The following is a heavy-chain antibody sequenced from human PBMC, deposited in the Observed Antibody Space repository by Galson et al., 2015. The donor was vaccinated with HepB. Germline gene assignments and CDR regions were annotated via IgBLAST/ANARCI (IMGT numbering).Heavy chain of an antibody. CDR3: AKVAGYSSSLRGRFDP. D-gene: IGHD6-13*01. J-gene: IGHJ5*02. V-gene: IGHV3-23*01. CDR2: ISGSGGST. CDR1: GFTFSSYA. Sequence: SLRLSCAASGFTFSSYAMSWVRQAPGKGLEWVSAISGSGGSTYYADSVKGRFTISRDNSKNTLYLQMNSLRAEDTAVYYCAKVAGYSSSLRGRFDPWGQGTLVTVSS.